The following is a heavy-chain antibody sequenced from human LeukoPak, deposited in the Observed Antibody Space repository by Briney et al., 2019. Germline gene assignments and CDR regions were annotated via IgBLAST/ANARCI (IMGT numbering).Heavy chain of an antibody. D-gene: IGHD5-12*01. CDR3: ARVAKRRYYFDY. CDR1: GFTFSSYE. V-gene: IGHV3-48*03. Sequence: GGSLRLSCAASGFTFSSYEMNWVRQAPGKGLEWVSYISSSGSTIYYADSVKGRFTISRDNAKNTLYLQMNSLRAEDTAVYYCARVAKRRYYFDYWGQGTLVTVSS. CDR2: ISSSGSTI. J-gene: IGHJ4*02.